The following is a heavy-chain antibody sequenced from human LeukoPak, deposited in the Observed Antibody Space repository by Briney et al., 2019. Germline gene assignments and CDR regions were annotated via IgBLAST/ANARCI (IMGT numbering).Heavy chain of an antibody. D-gene: IGHD3-22*01. CDR3: AKGLVITNYFDY. CDR1: GGSISSSNW. CDR2: IYYSGST. V-gene: IGHV4-30-4*01. J-gene: IGHJ4*02. Sequence: SETLSLTCAVSGGSISSSNWWSWVRQPPGKGLEWIGYIYYSGSTYYNPSLKSRVTISVDTSKNQFSLKLSSVTAADTAVYYCAKGLVITNYFDYWGQGTLVTVSS.